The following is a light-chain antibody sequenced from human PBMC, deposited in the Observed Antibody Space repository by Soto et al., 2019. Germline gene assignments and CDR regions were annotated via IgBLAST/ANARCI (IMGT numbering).Light chain of an antibody. CDR3: QQSDSSSYP. V-gene: IGKV3-20*01. J-gene: IGKJ2*01. CDR2: HAS. Sequence: EIVLTPSPGTLSLSPGERATLSCRASQSVSNNYLAWYQQRSGQAPRLLIYHASTRATGIPDRFSGSGSGTDVTLTISSLEPEDFAVYYCQQSDSSSYPFGQRTKLEIK. CDR1: QSVSNNY.